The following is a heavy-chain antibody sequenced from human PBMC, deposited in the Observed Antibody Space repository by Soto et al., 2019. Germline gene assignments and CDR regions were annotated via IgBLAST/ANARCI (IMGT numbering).Heavy chain of an antibody. V-gene: IGHV4-39*01. Sequence: DTLSLTCTVSGASISVHSYYWTWIRQPPGKGLEWIGSSYYSGTTYFNPSLKSRATISVDTSKNQFSLRLTSVTAADTAIYYCTRRDHWNDNLFDTGGPGALVTVFS. CDR1: GASISVHSYY. CDR2: SYYSGTT. D-gene: IGHD1-1*01. CDR3: TRRDHWNDNLFDT. J-gene: IGHJ5*02.